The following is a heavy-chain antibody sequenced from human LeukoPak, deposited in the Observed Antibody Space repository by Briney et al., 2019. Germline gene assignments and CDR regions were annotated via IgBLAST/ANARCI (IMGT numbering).Heavy chain of an antibody. J-gene: IGHJ6*03. CDR1: GGSISSYY. Sequence: SETLSLTCTVSGGSISSYYWSWIRQPPGKGLEWIGYIYYSGSTNYNPSLKSRVTISVDTSKNQFSLKLSSVTAADTAVYYCATQRYSNYVYYYYYMDVWGKGTTVTVSS. V-gene: IGHV4-59*01. D-gene: IGHD4-11*01. CDR3: ATQRYSNYVYYYYYMDV. CDR2: IYYSGST.